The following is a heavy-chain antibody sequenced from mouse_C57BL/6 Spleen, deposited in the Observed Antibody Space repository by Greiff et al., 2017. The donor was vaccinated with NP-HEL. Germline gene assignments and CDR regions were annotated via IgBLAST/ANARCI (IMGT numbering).Heavy chain of an antibody. CDR1: GYSFTDYN. Sequence: EVQLQQPGPELVKPGASVKISCKASGYSFTDYNMNWVKQSNGKSLEWIGVINPNYGTTSYHQKFKGKATSTVDQSSSTASMQLNSLTSEDSAVYYCARRDSNPWFAYWGQGTLVTVSA. V-gene: IGHV1-39*01. J-gene: IGHJ3*01. D-gene: IGHD2-5*01. CDR2: INPNYGTT. CDR3: ARRDSNPWFAY.